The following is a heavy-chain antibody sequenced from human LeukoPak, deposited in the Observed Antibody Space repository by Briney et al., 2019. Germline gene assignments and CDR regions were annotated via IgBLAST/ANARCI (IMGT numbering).Heavy chain of an antibody. J-gene: IGHJ4*02. V-gene: IGHV1-8*01. CDR1: GYTFTSYD. CDR3: ARGLYYYDSSGSTVGRYDY. D-gene: IGHD3-22*01. Sequence: GASVKVSCKASGYTFTSYDINWVRQATGQGLEWMGWMNPNSGNTGYAQKFQGRVTMTRNTSISKAYMELSSLRSEDTAVYYCARGLYYYDSSGSTVGRYDYWGQGTLVTVSS. CDR2: MNPNSGNT.